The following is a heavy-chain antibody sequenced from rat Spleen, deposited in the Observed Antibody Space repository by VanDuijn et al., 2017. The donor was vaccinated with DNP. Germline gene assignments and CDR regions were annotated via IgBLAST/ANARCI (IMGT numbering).Heavy chain of an antibody. J-gene: IGHJ2*01. V-gene: IGHV5-31*01. CDR3: TRGAIAAMGY. CDR2: ITNTGGST. Sequence: EGQLVESGGGLVEPGRSLKLSCAASGFTFSNYVMDWVRQAPGKGLEWVASITNTGGSTYYPDSVKGRFTISRDNAKSTLYLQMNSLRSEDTATYYCTRGAIAAMGYWGQGVTVTVSS. CDR1: GFTFSNYV. D-gene: IGHD1-2*01.